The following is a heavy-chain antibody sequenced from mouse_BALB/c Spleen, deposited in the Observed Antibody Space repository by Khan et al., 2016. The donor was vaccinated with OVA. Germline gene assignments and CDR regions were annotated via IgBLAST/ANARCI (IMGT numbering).Heavy chain of an antibody. D-gene: IGHD1-1*01. CDR3: TRLAYYYNSGGFAY. V-gene: IGHV5-6*01. Sequence: VQLQQSGGDLVKPGGSLKLSCAASGFTFSTYGMSWVRQTPDKRLEWVAAISSGGSYTYYPDSVKGRFTISRDNAKNTLYLQMSSLKSEDTAMYYCTRLAYYYNSGGFAYWGQGTLVTVSA. CDR1: GFTFSTYG. J-gene: IGHJ3*01. CDR2: ISSGGSYT.